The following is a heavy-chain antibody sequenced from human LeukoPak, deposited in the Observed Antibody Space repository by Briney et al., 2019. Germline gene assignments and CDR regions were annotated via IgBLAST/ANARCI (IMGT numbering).Heavy chain of an antibody. CDR1: GFTFSSYG. J-gene: IGHJ4*02. CDR2: IWYDGSNK. CDR3: AKAGDYGDYVIPDY. D-gene: IGHD4-17*01. Sequence: PGRSLRLSCAASGFTFSSYGMHWVRQAPGKGLEWVAAIWYDGSNKYYADSVKGRFTISRDNSKNTLYLQMNSLRAEDTAVYYCAKAGDYGDYVIPDYWGQGTLVTVSS. V-gene: IGHV3-33*06.